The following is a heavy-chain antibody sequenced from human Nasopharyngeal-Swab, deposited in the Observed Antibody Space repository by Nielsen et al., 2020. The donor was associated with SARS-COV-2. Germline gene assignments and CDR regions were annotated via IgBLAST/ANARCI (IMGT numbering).Heavy chain of an antibody. D-gene: IGHD6-13*01. Sequence: ASVKVSCKASGYTFTSYGISWVRQAPGQGLEWMGWISAYNGNTNYAQKLQGRVTMTTDTSTSTAYMELRSLRSDDTAVYYCARDKTRPTSIAAALGVYYYYGMDVWGQGTTVTVSS. CDR1: GYTFTSYG. CDR2: ISAYNGNT. V-gene: IGHV1-18*01. J-gene: IGHJ6*02. CDR3: ARDKTRPTSIAAALGVYYYYGMDV.